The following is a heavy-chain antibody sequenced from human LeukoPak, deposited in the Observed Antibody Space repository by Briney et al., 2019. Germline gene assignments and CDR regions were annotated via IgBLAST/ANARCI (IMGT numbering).Heavy chain of an antibody. CDR1: GFIFSNYA. Sequence: GGSLRLSCAASGFIFSNYAMQWVRQAPGMGLEWVAFIRYDGGNTYYADSVKGRFTIFRDNSKNTMYLQMNSLNAEDTAVYYCAKDEVVPGYYYTDVWGKGTTVTVSS. CDR2: IRYDGGNT. CDR3: AKDEVVPGYYYTDV. J-gene: IGHJ6*03. D-gene: IGHD2-2*01. V-gene: IGHV3-30*02.